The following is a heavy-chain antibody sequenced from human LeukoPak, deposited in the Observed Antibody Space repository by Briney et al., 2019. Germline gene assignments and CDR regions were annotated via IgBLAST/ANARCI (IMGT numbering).Heavy chain of an antibody. D-gene: IGHD3-10*01. V-gene: IGHV3-30*02. J-gene: IGHJ6*03. CDR2: IRYDGSNK. Sequence: GGSLRLSCAATGFTFSSYGMHWVRQAPGKGLEGVALIRYDGSNKYYADSVKGRFTISRDNSKNKLYSHVNSLRTEDTAVYYCSKLLLGTGYYYLDVWGKGTTVTISS. CDR1: GFTFSSYG. CDR3: SKLLLGTGYYYLDV.